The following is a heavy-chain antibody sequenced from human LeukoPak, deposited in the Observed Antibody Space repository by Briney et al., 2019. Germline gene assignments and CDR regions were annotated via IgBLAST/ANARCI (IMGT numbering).Heavy chain of an antibody. CDR2: ISSSSSYI. D-gene: IGHD3-16*01. J-gene: IGHJ6*02. Sequence: GGSLILSCAASGFTFSSYSMNWVRQAPGKGLEWVSSISSSSSYIYYADSVKGRFTISRDNAKNSLYLQMSNLRAEDTAVYFCARGGGLDVWGQGATVTVSS. CDR1: GFTFSSYS. V-gene: IGHV3-21*04. CDR3: ARGGGLDV.